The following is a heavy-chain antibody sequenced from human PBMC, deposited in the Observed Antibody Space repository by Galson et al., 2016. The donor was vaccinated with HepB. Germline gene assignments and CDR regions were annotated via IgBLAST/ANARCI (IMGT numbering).Heavy chain of an antibody. D-gene: IGHD1-26*01. J-gene: IGHJ4*02. V-gene: IGHV3-30-3*01. CDR2: LSHDGVTK. CDR3: AGGWELGGYFDY. Sequence: SLRLSCAASEFTFNNCPLHWVRQAPGKGLEWVAVLSHDGVTKFYADSVRARFTISRDKSKTTVYLQMDGLSAEDTAVYYCAGGWELGGYFDYWGQGTLVTVSS. CDR1: EFTFNNCP.